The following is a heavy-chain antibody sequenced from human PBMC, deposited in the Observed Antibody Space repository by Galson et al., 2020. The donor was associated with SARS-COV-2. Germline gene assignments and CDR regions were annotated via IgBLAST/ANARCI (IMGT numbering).Heavy chain of an antibody. V-gene: IGHV4-39*01. J-gene: IGHJ4*02. Sequence: ASETLSLTCTVSGGSISSSSYYWGWIRQPPGKGLEWIGSIYYSGSTYYNPSLKSRVTISVDTSKNQFSLKLSSVTAADTAVYYCARRLGVRYSSGWYVDDDYWGQGTLVTVSS. CDR1: GGSISSSSYY. CDR3: ARRLGVRYSSGWYVDDDY. CDR2: IYYSGST. D-gene: IGHD6-19*01.